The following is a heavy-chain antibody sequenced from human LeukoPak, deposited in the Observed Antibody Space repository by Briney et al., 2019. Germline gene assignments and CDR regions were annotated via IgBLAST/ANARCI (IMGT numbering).Heavy chain of an antibody. CDR1: GFTFGDHY. Sequence: PGGSPRLSCAASGFTFGDHYMDWVRQAPGKGLEWVGRTRNEANSYTAEYAASVKGRFTISRDSSRNTLYLQMNSLRAEDTALYYCGRGGYDMHDWGQGTTVSVSS. V-gene: IGHV3-72*01. CDR3: GRGGYDMHD. J-gene: IGHJ6*02. D-gene: IGHD2-2*01. CDR2: TRNEANSYTA.